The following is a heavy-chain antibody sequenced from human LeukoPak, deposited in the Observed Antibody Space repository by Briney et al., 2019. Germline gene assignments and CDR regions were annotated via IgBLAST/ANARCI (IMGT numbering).Heavy chain of an antibody. D-gene: IGHD3-10*01. J-gene: IGHJ5*02. Sequence: GGSLRLSCVASGFTVSSNYMNWVRQAPGKGLEWVSLIYSGGSTHYADSVKGRFTISRDNSKNTLYLQMNSLRAEDTAVYYCARDRGARGRGLAWGQGTQVTVSS. CDR2: IYSGGST. V-gene: IGHV3-66*01. CDR1: GFTVSSNY. CDR3: ARDRGARGRGLA.